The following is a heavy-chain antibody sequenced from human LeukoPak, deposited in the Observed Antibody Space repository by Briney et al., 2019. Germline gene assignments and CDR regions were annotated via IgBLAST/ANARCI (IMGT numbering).Heavy chain of an antibody. V-gene: IGHV3-7*05. CDR2: INQDGSAK. CDR1: GFTFSNSW. D-gene: IGHD5-12*01. Sequence: GGSLRPSCADSGFTFSNSWMAWVRQAPGRGLEWVANINQDGSAKTCVDSVKGRFTISRDNAKNSLYLQMNSLRAEDTAVYYCARDSGYNAFDYWGQGTLVTVSS. J-gene: IGHJ4*02. CDR3: ARDSGYNAFDY.